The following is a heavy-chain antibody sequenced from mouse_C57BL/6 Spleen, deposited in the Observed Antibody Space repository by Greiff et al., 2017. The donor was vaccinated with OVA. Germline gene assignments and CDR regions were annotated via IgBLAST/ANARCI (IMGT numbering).Heavy chain of an antibody. CDR1: GYAFSSSW. CDR2: LYPGDGDT. V-gene: IGHV1-82*01. J-gene: IGHJ3*01. CDR3: ARSGGFAY. Sequence: QVQLQQSGPELVKPGASVKISCKASGYAFSSSWMNWVKQRPGKGLEWIGRLYPGDGDTNYNGKFKGKATLTADKSSSTAYMQLSSLTSEDSAVYFCARSGGFAYWGQGTLVTVSA.